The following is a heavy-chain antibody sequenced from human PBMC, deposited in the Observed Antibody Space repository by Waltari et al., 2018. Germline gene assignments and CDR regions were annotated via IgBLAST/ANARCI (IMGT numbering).Heavy chain of an antibody. CDR3: ARDLMTTVTTEFYFDY. Sequence: QVQLVQSGAEMRKPGASVKVSCQPSGYTFRASYVHWVRQAPGQGLEWMGWINPKSGDTHYAQNFQGRATMTRDTSISTVYMELSRLTSDDTAVYYCARDLMTTVTTEFYFDYWGQGTLVIISS. V-gene: IGHV1-2*02. CDR1: GYTFRASY. D-gene: IGHD4-4*01. J-gene: IGHJ4*02. CDR2: INPKSGDT.